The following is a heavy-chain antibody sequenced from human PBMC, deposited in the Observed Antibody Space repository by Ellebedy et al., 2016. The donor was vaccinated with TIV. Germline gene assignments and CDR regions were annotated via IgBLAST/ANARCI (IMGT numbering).Heavy chain of an antibody. Sequence: PGGSLRLSCAASGFTFSSYAMSWVRQAPGKGLEWVSAISDTGGNTYYADSVRGRFTISRDNSKNTLYLHMNSLRAEDTAVYYCSEGKTPSGYLSHEYWGQGTLVTVSS. CDR2: ISDTGGNT. D-gene: IGHD6-13*01. J-gene: IGHJ4*02. CDR1: GFTFSSYA. CDR3: SEGKTPSGYLSHEY. V-gene: IGHV3-23*01.